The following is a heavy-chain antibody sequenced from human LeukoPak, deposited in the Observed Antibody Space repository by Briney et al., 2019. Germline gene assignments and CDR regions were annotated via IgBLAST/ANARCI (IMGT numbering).Heavy chain of an antibody. V-gene: IGHV4-59*08. CDR3: ARVGSYSSGVDY. D-gene: IGHD6-19*01. CDR2: IYYSGST. J-gene: IGHJ4*02. CDR1: GGSISSYY. Sequence: SETLSLTCTVSGGSISSYYWSWIRQPPGKGLEWIGYIYYSGSTNYNPSLKSRVTISVDTSKNQFSLKLSSVTAADTAVYYCARVGSYSSGVDYWGQGTLVTVSS.